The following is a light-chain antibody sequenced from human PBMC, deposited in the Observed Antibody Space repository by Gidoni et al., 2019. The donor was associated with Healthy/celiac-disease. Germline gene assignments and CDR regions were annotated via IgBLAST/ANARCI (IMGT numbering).Light chain of an antibody. CDR1: TSLLRSNGYNY. V-gene: IGKV2-28*01. J-gene: IGKJ2*01. Sequence: IVMTQSPLSLPVTPGEPASISCRSITSLLRSNGYNYLDFYLQKPGPSPQLLIYLCDNRASGGPDRFSVSGSGTDFTLNLTRGEVQHVGFYYCMQALQTLFFXRXTKLEIK. CDR3: MQALQTLF. CDR2: LCD.